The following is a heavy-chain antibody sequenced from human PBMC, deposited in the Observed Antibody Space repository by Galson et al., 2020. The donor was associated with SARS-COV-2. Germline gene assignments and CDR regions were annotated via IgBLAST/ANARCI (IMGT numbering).Heavy chain of an antibody. D-gene: IGHD1-1*01. CDR2: ISDIGDYT. CDR3: AKKAVQAPGRWYFDV. J-gene: IGHJ2*01. Sequence: GGSLRLSCAVSGFPFSSYAMAWVRQAPGKGLEWVSIISDIGDYTFYADSVRGRFTISRDSSKSTVYLEMNSLGVEDTALYYCAKKAVQAPGRWYFDVWGRGTRVTVSS. V-gene: IGHV3-23*01. CDR1: GFPFSSYA.